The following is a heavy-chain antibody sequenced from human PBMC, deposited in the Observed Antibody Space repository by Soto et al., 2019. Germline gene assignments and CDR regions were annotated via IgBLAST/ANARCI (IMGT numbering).Heavy chain of an antibody. CDR3: VRGKEAGVWFDP. J-gene: IGHJ5*02. Sequence: EEESPRASVKVSCKASGFTFSHHSIHWVRQAPGQRLEWMGWINSDTGYTKYSQKFQARLTITWDSSAKTAYMELSSLQSEDTAVYYCVRGKEAGVWFDPWGQGTLVTVS. CDR1: GFTFSHHS. D-gene: IGHD3-10*01. V-gene: IGHV1-3*04. CDR2: INSDTGYT.